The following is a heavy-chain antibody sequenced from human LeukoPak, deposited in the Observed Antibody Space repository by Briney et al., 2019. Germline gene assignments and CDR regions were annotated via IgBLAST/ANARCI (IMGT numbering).Heavy chain of an antibody. Sequence: GGSLRLSCAASGFTFSSYAMHWVRQAPGKGLEYVSAISSNGGSTYYANSVKGRFTISRDNSKNTLYLQMGSLRAEDMAVYYCARDQVPEDYYYYGMDVWGQGTTVTVSS. D-gene: IGHD2-2*01. CDR2: ISSNGGST. J-gene: IGHJ6*02. CDR1: GFTFSSYA. CDR3: ARDQVPEDYYYYGMDV. V-gene: IGHV3-64*01.